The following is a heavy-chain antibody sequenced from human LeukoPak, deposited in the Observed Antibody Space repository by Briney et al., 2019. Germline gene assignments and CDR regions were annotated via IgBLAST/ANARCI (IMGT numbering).Heavy chain of an antibody. CDR2: ISSSSSYI. V-gene: IGHV3-21*01. CDR3: ARDDNYYDSSGYYYGVDY. Sequence: GSLRLSCAASGFTFSSYSTNWVRQAPGKGLEWVSSISSSSSYIYYADSVKGRFTISRDNAKNSLYLQMNSLRAEDTAVYYCARDDNYYDSSGYYYGVDYWGQGTLVTVSS. J-gene: IGHJ4*02. CDR1: GFTFSSYS. D-gene: IGHD3-22*01.